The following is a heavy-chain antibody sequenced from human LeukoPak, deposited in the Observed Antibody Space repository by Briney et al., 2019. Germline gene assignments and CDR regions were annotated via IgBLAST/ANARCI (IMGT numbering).Heavy chain of an antibody. CDR3: ARYMTGYNTELVLDY. J-gene: IGHJ4*02. CDR1: DDSISTYY. V-gene: IGHV4-34*10. D-gene: IGHD1-14*01. Sequence: SETLSLTCPVSDDSISTYYWSWVRQPPGKGLEWIGEINHSGSTNYNPSLKSRVTMSIDTSKNQFSLKLSSVTAADTAVYYCARYMTGYNTELVLDYWGQGTLVTVSS. CDR2: INHSGST.